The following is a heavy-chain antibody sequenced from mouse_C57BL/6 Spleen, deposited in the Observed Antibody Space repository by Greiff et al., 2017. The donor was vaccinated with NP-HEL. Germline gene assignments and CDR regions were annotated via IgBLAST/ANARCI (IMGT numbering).Heavy chain of an antibody. CDR3: TRYYYGTWFAY. D-gene: IGHD1-1*01. Sequence: QVHVKQSGAELVRPGASVTLSCKASGYTFTDYEMHWVKQTPVHGLEWIGAIDPETGGTAYNQKFKGKAILTADKSSSTAYMELRSLTSEDSAVYYCTRYYYGTWFAYWGQGTLVTVSA. V-gene: IGHV1-15*01. CDR1: GYTFTDYE. J-gene: IGHJ3*01. CDR2: IDPETGGT.